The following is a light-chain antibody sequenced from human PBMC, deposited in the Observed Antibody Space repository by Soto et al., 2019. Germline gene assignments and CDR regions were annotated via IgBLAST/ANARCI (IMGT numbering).Light chain of an antibody. Sequence: LTQPASVSGSPGQSITISCTGTSSDVGTYNYVSWYQHHPGKAPKLIIYEVSNRPSGVSNRFSGSKSGSTASLTISGLQAEDEADYHCTSYTRDTALVFGTGTKVTV. CDR3: TSYTRDTALV. CDR2: EVS. J-gene: IGLJ1*01. CDR1: SSDVGTYNY. V-gene: IGLV2-14*01.